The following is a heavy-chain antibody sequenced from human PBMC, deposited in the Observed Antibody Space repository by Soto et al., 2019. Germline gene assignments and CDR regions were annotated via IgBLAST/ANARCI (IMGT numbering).Heavy chain of an antibody. V-gene: IGHV3-33*01. CDR2: IWYDGSNK. CDR3: ARDCVQWELLEGYFDY. Sequence: GGSLRLSCAASGFTFSSYGMHWVRQAPGKGLEWVAVIWYDGSNKYYADSVKGRFTISRDNSKNTLYLQMNSLRAEDTAVYYCARDCVQWELLEGYFDYWGQGT. CDR1: GFTFSSYG. J-gene: IGHJ4*02. D-gene: IGHD1-26*01.